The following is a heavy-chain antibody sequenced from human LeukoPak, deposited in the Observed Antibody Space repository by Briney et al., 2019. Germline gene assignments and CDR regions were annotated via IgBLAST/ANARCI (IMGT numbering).Heavy chain of an antibody. CDR2: IHHRGTT. CDR1: GGSISTNTYY. D-gene: IGHD3-10*01. V-gene: IGHV4-39*07. J-gene: IGHJ4*02. Sequence: TSETLSLTCIVSGGSISTNTYYWGWIRLPPGKGLEWIGEIHHRGTTYYNPSLRSRVTISVDTSKNQFSLRLTSMTAADTAVYYCARVTYNGYQHFDYWGQGNLVTVS. CDR3: ARVTYNGYQHFDY.